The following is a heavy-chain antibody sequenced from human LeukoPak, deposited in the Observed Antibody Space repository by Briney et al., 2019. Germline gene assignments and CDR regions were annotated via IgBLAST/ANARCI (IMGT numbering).Heavy chain of an antibody. J-gene: IGHJ4*02. CDR2: ISDDGSTK. V-gene: IGHV3-30*18. Sequence: GGSLRLSCAASEFTFSSYAMDWVRQAPGKGLEWVAVISDDGSTKYYADSVKGRFTISRDNSKNTLYLQMNSLRAEDTAVYYCAKSVVLVRGVIPDKGQSGFDYWGQGTLVTVSS. D-gene: IGHD3-10*01. CDR3: AKSVVLVRGVIPDKGQSGFDY. CDR1: EFTFSSYA.